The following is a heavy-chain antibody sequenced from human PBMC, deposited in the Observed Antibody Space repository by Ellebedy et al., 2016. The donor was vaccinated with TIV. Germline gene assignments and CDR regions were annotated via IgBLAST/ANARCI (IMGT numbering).Heavy chain of an antibody. D-gene: IGHD4-23*01. J-gene: IGHJ4*02. Sequence: ASVKVSCKASGYTFTAYHIHWVRQPPGQVPEWMGWLRPSDGATKYAQKFQGRVTMTRDTSISTAYLELNSLISDDTAIYFCARDSVVLPGAYFNYWGQGVLVTVSS. CDR2: LRPSDGAT. CDR3: ARDSVVLPGAYFNY. V-gene: IGHV1-2*02. CDR1: GYTFTAYH.